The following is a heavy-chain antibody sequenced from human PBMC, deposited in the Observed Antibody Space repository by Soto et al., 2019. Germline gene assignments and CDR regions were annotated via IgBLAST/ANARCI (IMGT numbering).Heavy chain of an antibody. CDR2: ISSSSSYI. V-gene: IGHV3-21*01. Sequence: LRLSCAASGFTFSSYSMNWVPQAPGKGLEWVSSISSSSSYIYYADSVKGRFTISRDNAKNSLYLQMNSLRAEDTAVYYCARDCEAAAGYGDYWGQGTLVTVSS. CDR3: ARDCEAAAGYGDY. D-gene: IGHD6-13*01. CDR1: GFTFSSYS. J-gene: IGHJ4*02.